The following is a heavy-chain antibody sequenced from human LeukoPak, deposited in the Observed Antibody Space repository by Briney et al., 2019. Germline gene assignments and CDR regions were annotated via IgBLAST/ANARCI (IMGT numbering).Heavy chain of an antibody. D-gene: IGHD2-21*01. V-gene: IGHV3-48*01. CDR1: GFTFSSYS. CDR2: ISSSSSTI. CDR3: AKAPVTTCSGAYCYPFDY. Sequence: GGSLRLSCAASGFTFSSYSMNWVRQAPGKGLEWVSYISSSSSTIYYADSVKGRFTISRDSSKNTLYLQMNRLRAEDAAVYYCAKAPVTTCSGAYCYPFDYWGQGTLVTVSS. J-gene: IGHJ4*02.